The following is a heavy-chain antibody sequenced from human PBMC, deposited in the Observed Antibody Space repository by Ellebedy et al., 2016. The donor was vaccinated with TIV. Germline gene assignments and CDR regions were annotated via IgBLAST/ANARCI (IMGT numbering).Heavy chain of an antibody. CDR3: ARGRVQTRGHWFDP. CDR2: IHYNGNT. J-gene: IGHJ5*02. D-gene: IGHD1-1*01. Sequence: MPSETLSLTCTVSGGSISSYYWSWIRQPPGKGLEWFAFIHYNGNTNYNPSLMSRVTISVDTSKNWFSLRLTSLTAADTAVYYCARGRVQTRGHWFDPWGQGTLVTVSS. CDR1: GGSISSYY. V-gene: IGHV4-59*12.